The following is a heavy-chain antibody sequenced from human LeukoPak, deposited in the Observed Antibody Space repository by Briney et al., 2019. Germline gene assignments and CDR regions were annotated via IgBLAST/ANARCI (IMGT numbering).Heavy chain of an antibody. CDR2: ISYDGNNK. CDR1: GFTFSTYG. Sequence: PGGSLRLSCAASGFTFSTYGMHWVRQAPGKGLEWVAIISYDGNNKYYADFVKGRFTISRDNSENTLYLQMNSLRAEDTAVYYCAKYYEGSGYLGPFDYWGQGTLVTVSS. D-gene: IGHD3-22*01. V-gene: IGHV3-30*18. CDR3: AKYYEGSGYLGPFDY. J-gene: IGHJ4*02.